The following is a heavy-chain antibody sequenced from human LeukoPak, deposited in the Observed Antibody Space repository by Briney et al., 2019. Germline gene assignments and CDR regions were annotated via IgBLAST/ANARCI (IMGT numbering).Heavy chain of an antibody. CDR3: AIRYSSSWYSDAFDI. D-gene: IGHD6-13*01. Sequence: SETLSLTCTVSGYSISSGYYWGWIRQPPGKGLEWIGSIYHSGSTSWIEGIYHSGSTSYNPSLKSRVTISVDASKKQFSLKLSSVTAADTAVYYCAIRYSSSWYSDAFDIWGQGTMVTVSS. CDR2: IYHSGSTSWIEGIYHSGST. J-gene: IGHJ3*02. V-gene: IGHV4-38-2*02. CDR1: GYSISSGYY.